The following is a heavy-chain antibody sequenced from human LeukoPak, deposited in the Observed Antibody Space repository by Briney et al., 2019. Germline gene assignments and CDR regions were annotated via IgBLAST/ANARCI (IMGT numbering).Heavy chain of an antibody. V-gene: IGHV3-30-3*01. CDR3: ARPVGYYSYFDY. J-gene: IGHJ4*02. CDR2: ISYDGSNK. D-gene: IGHD3-22*01. Sequence: GGSLRLSSAASGFTFSSYAMHWVRQAPGKGLEWVAVISYDGSNKYYADSVKGRFTISRDNSKNTLYLQMNSLRAEDTAVYYCARPVGYYSYFDYWGQGTLVTVSS. CDR1: GFTFSSYA.